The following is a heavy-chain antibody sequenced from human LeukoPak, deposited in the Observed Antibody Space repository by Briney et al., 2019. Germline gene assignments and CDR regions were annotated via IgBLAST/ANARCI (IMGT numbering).Heavy chain of an antibody. J-gene: IGHJ5*02. CDR1: GGSISSYY. CDR3: ASTRHRNWNDKGVVNNWFDP. D-gene: IGHD1-20*01. CDR2: IYYSGST. V-gene: IGHV4-59*01. Sequence: SETLSLTCTVSGGSISSYYWSWIRQPPGKGLEWIGYIYYSGSTNYNPSLKSRVTISVDTSKNQFSLKLSSVTAADTAVYYCASTRHRNWNDKGVVNNWFDPWGQGTLVTVSS.